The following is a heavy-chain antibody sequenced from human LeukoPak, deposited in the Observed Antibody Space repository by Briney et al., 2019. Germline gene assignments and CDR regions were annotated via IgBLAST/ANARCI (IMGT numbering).Heavy chain of an antibody. V-gene: IGHV3-15*01. CDR3: TTEGYTGTYTSTFDY. CDR1: GFTFSIAW. J-gene: IGHJ4*02. Sequence: PGGSLRLSCAASGFTFSIAWMSWVRQAPGKGLEWVGRIRSKADGGTTDYGAPVKGRFIISRDDSKNTLYLQMNSLKTEDTAVYYCTTEGYTGTYTSTFDYWGQGSLVTVSS. D-gene: IGHD1-26*01. CDR2: IRSKADGGTT.